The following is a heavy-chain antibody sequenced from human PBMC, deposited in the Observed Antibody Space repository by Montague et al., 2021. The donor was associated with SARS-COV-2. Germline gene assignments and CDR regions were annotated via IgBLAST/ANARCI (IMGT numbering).Heavy chain of an antibody. V-gene: IGHV4-4*02. D-gene: IGHD1-1*01. CDR1: DVSLSTSTW. Sequence: SETLSLTCVVSDVSLSTSTWWSWVRQSPGKGLEWVRDIYLSGFTXXNPSVKSRVSISLDDSRSQFSLRLTSVTAADTAAYYCARCLPTGIDGRGYFDFWGQGSLVTVSS. J-gene: IGHJ4*02. CDR3: ARCLPTGIDGRGYFDF. CDR2: IYLSGFT.